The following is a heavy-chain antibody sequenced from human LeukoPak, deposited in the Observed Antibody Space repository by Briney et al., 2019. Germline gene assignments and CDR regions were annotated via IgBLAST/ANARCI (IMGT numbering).Heavy chain of an antibody. D-gene: IGHD4-17*01. J-gene: IGHJ5*02. V-gene: IGHV1-2*02. CDR1: GYTFTSYY. CDR2: INPNSGGT. Sequence: ASVKVSCKASGYTFTSYYMHWVRQAPGQGLEWMGWINPNSGGTNYAQKFQGRVTMTRDTSISTAYMELSRLRSDDTAVYYCARQAHTVTLYNWFDPWGQGTLVTVSS. CDR3: ARQAHTVTLYNWFDP.